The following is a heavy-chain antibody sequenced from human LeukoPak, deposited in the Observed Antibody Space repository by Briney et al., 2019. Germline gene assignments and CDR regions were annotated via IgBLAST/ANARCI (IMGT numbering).Heavy chain of an antibody. CDR3: ARVGSGWDGVDY. CDR2: INSDGSST. D-gene: IGHD6-19*01. Sequence: PGGSLRLSCAASGFTYSSYWMHLVRHAPGKGLVWVSRINSDGSSTSYADSVKGRFTISRDNSKNTLYLQMNSLRAEDTAVYYCARVGSGWDGVDYWGQGTLVTVSS. CDR1: GFTYSSYW. V-gene: IGHV3-74*01. J-gene: IGHJ4*02.